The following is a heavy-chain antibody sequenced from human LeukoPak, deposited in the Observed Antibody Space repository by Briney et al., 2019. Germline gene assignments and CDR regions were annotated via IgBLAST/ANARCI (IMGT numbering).Heavy chain of an antibody. J-gene: IGHJ6*04. D-gene: IGHD3-10*02. CDR1: GFTFSSYG. CDR3: EEHGITMIGGV. Sequence: GGTLRLSCAASGFTFSSYGMSWLRQAPGKGLDWVSAISGTGGTTYYADSVKGRFTISRDNSKQTLYLQKISLRAEDTAVYYCEEHGITMIGGVWGKGTTVTISS. CDR2: ISGTGGTT. V-gene: IGHV3-23*01.